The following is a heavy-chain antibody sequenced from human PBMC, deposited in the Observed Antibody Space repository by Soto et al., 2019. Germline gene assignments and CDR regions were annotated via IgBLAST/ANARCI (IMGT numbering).Heavy chain of an antibody. CDR1: VGSFSGYY. CDR2: INHSGST. Sequence: SETLSLTCAVYVGSFSGYYWSWIRQPPGKGLEWIGEINHSGSTNYNPSLKSRVTISVDTSKNQISLKLSSVTAADTAVYYCARPIVATTYYYYYYMDVWGKGTTVTVSS. CDR3: ARPIVATTYYYYYYMDV. J-gene: IGHJ6*03. V-gene: IGHV4-34*01. D-gene: IGHD5-12*01.